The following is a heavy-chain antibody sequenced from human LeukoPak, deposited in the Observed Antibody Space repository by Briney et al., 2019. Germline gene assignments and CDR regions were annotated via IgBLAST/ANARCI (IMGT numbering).Heavy chain of an antibody. CDR3: ARILYSMRFDY. D-gene: IGHD4-11*01. J-gene: IGHJ4*02. CDR1: GGPISSYY. Sequence: SETLSLTCTVSGGPISSYYWSWIRQPPGKGLEWIGYIYYSGSTNYNPSLKSRVTISVDTSKNQFSLKLSSVTAADTAVYYCARILYSMRFDYWGQGTLVTVSS. CDR2: IYYSGST. V-gene: IGHV4-59*01.